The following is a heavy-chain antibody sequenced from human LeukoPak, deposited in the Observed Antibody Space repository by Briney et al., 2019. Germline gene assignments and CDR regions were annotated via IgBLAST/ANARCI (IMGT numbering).Heavy chain of an antibody. Sequence: GGSLRLSCAASGFTVSSNYMSWVRQAPGKGLEWVSYISPSGSTVYYADSVKGRFTISRDNAKNSLYLQMNSLRAEDTAVYYCARAYSSNWSFDYWGQGTLVTVSS. CDR1: GFTVSSNY. D-gene: IGHD6-13*01. V-gene: IGHV3-11*04. CDR3: ARAYSSNWSFDY. J-gene: IGHJ4*02. CDR2: ISPSGSTV.